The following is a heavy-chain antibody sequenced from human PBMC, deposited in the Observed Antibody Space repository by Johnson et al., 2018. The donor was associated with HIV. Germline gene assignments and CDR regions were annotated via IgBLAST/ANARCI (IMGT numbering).Heavy chain of an antibody. J-gene: IGHJ3*02. CDR1: GFTFSSYA. CDR2: ISSDGNNK. D-gene: IGHD3-9*01. Sequence: QVQLVESGGGVVQPGRSLRLSCAASGFTFSSYAMHWVRQAPGKGLEWVAVISSDGNNKHYADSVKGRFSISRDNSKNTLYLQMNSLRVEDTAVYYCASEIGFDILICAFDIWGQGTMGTVSS. V-gene: IGHV3-30-3*01. CDR3: ASEIGFDILICAFDI.